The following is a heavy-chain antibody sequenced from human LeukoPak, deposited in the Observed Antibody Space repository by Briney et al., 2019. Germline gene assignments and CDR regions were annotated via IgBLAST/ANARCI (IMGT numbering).Heavy chain of an antibody. CDR2: ISSSGANA. D-gene: IGHD1-26*01. CDR3: AKDMELAS. Sequence: GGSLRLSCAASGFTVSSNYMSWVRQAPGKGLEWVSLISSSGANAYYADSVKGRFTISRDNSKSTLYLQMNNLRGEDTAEYYCAKDMELASWGQGTLVTVSS. V-gene: IGHV3-23*01. CDR1: GFTVSSNY. J-gene: IGHJ5*02.